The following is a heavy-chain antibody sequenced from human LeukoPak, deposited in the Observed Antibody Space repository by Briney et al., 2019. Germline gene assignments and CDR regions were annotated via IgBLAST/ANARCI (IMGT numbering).Heavy chain of an antibody. CDR2: IYSSGSS. CDR3: ARLYPGYYYYMDV. CDR1: GGSISSSSYY. J-gene: IGHJ6*03. Sequence: PSETLSLTCTVSGGSISSSSYYWSWIRQPPGKGLEWIGHIYSSGSSNYDPSLMSRVTISLDTSKNQFSLRLSSVTAADTAVYYCARLYPGYYYYMDVWGKGTTVTVSS. V-gene: IGHV4-61*05. D-gene: IGHD2/OR15-2a*01.